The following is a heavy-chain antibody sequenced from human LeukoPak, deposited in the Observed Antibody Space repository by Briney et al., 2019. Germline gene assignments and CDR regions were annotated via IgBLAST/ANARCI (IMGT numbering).Heavy chain of an antibody. CDR3: ARGSEHMVRGVYFDY. CDR1: GGTFSSCA. V-gene: IGHV1-69*05. D-gene: IGHD3-10*01. J-gene: IGHJ4*02. Sequence: ASVKVSCKASGGTFSSCAISWVRQAPGQGLEWMGRIIPIFGTANYAQKFQGRVTITTDESTSTAYMELSSLRSEDTAVYYCARGSEHMVRGVYFDYWGQGTLVTVSS. CDR2: IIPIFGTA.